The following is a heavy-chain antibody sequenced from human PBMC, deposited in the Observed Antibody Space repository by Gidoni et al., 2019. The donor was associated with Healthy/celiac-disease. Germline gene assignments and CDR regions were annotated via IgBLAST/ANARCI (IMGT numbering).Heavy chain of an antibody. CDR3: ARDHSSGPMGY. CDR1: GFTFSSYW. D-gene: IGHD6-19*01. CDR2: IKQDGSEK. J-gene: IGHJ4*02. Sequence: GGLVQPGGSLRLSCAASGFTFSSYWMSWVRQAPGKGLEWVANIKQDGSEKYYVDSVKGRFTISRDNAKNSLYLQMNSLRADDTAVYYCARDHSSGPMGYWGQGTLVTVSS. V-gene: IGHV3-7*01.